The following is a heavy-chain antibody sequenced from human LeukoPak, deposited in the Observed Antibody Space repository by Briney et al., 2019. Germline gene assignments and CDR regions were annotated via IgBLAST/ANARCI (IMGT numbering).Heavy chain of an antibody. V-gene: IGHV1-18*01. CDR1: GYTFTSYG. Sequence: ASVKVSCKASGYTFTSYGISWVRQAPGQGLEWMGWISAYNGNTNYAQKLQGRVTMTTDTSTSTAYMELRSLRSDDTAVYYCARDGVSGSYTGAFDIWGQGTMVTVSS. D-gene: IGHD1-26*01. CDR3: ARDGVSGSYTGAFDI. J-gene: IGHJ3*02. CDR2: ISAYNGNT.